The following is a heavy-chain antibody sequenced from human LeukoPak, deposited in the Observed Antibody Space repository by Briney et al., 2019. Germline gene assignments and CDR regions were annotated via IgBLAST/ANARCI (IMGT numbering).Heavy chain of an antibody. V-gene: IGHV4-39*01. CDR2: MYYSEST. D-gene: IGHD6-19*01. J-gene: IGHJ5*02. CDR3: ARHGDSYSSTPNWFDP. CDR1: GGSISSTSYY. Sequence: SETLSLTCTVSGGSISSTSYYWGWIRQPPGRGLEWIGNMYYSESTYYNPSLKSRVTISVDTSKNQFSLKLSSVTAADTAVYYCARHGDSYSSTPNWFDPWGQGTLVTVSS.